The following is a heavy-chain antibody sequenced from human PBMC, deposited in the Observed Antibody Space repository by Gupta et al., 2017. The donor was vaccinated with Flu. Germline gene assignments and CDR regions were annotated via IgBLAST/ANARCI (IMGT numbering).Heavy chain of an antibody. CDR3: SRISRPYGDYHY. D-gene: IGHD4-17*01. CDR2: IDWDDEK. J-gene: IGHJ4*02. V-gene: IGHV2-70D*14. Sequence: LSSGDMRVNWIRQPPGRALEWLARIDWDDEKFYSPSLKTRLTISKDTSKNRVVLTMINLTPLDTATYYCSRISRPYGDYHYWRPGTLVTVSS. CDR1: LSSGDMR.